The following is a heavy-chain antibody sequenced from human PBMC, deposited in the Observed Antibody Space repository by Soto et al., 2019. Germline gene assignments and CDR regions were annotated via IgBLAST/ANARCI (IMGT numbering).Heavy chain of an antibody. D-gene: IGHD3-3*01. Sequence: SVKVSCKASGGTFSSYAISWVRQAPGQGLEWMGGIIPIFGTANYAQKFQGRVTITADKSTSTAYMELSSLRSEDTAVYYCFAPIFGVVELDYRGQGTLVTVSS. V-gene: IGHV1-69*06. J-gene: IGHJ4*02. CDR3: FAPIFGVVELDY. CDR2: IIPIFGTA. CDR1: GGTFSSYA.